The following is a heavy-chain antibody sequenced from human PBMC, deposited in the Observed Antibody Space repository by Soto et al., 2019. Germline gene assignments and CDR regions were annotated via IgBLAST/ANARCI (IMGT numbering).Heavy chain of an antibody. CDR2: IIPILGTT. D-gene: IGHD6-25*01. CDR1: GGTFSSNP. V-gene: IGHV1-69*06. CDR3: ARDLSAAKRLESFKYYRMDV. J-gene: IGHJ6*02. Sequence: QVQLMQSGAEVRKPGSSVTVSCKASGGTFSSNPISWVRQATGQGLEWKEGIIPILGTTHYARQFLHRVTLTQDRYTHTAFMELTILTSDHTAIYYCARDLSAAKRLESFKYYRMDVWGQGTTATVS.